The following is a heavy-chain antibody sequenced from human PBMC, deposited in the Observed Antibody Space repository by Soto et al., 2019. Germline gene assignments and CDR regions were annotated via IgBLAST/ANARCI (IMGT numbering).Heavy chain of an antibody. CDR2: ISAFNGNT. Sequence: ASVKVSCKASGYTLTGYGISWVRQAPGQGLEWMGWISAFNGNTNYAQKLQGRVTMTTDTSTSTAYMELRSLRSDDTAVYYCARGIDCSGGSCYSYYYYYYMDVWGKGTTVTVSS. CDR3: ARGIDCSGGSCYSYYYYYYMDV. J-gene: IGHJ6*03. CDR1: GYTLTGYG. V-gene: IGHV1-18*01. D-gene: IGHD2-15*01.